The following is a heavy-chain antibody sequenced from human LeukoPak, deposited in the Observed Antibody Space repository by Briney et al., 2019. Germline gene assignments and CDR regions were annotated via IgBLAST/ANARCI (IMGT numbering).Heavy chain of an antibody. Sequence: GGSLRLSCAASGFTFSSYGMHWVRQAPGKGLEWVAVIWYDGSNKYYADSVKGRFTISRDNSKNTLYLQMNSLRAEDTAVYYCARGRSRVEMATILGYWGQGTLVTVSS. J-gene: IGHJ4*02. D-gene: IGHD5-24*01. V-gene: IGHV3-33*01. CDR3: ARGRSRVEMATILGY. CDR1: GFTFSSYG. CDR2: IWYDGSNK.